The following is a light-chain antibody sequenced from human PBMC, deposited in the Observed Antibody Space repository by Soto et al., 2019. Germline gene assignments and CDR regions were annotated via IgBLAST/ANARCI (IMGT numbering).Light chain of an antibody. V-gene: IGLV2-14*01. J-gene: IGLJ3*02. Sequence: QSVLTQPASVSGSPGQSITISCTGTSSDVGGYNYVSWYQKHPGKAPKPVIYEVSNRPSGVSNRFSGSKSGNTASLTISGLQAEDEAHYYCGSYTSSNTVVFGGGTKLTVL. CDR1: SSDVGGYNY. CDR3: GSYTSSNTVV. CDR2: EVS.